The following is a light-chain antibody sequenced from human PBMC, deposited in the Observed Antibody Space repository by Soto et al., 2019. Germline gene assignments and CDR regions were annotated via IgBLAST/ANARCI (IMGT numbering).Light chain of an antibody. Sequence: EVVLTQSPGTLSLSPGERATLSCGASQSVGSSYLAWYQQKPGQAPRLLIYVASTRATGIPDRFSGSGSGTEYTLTISRLEPEDFAGYYCQQYINSPWTFGQGTKVEI. V-gene: IGKV3-20*01. CDR1: QSVGSSY. CDR2: VAS. CDR3: QQYINSPWT. J-gene: IGKJ1*01.